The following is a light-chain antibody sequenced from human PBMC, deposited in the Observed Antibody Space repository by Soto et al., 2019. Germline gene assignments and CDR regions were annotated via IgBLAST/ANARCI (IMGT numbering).Light chain of an antibody. CDR3: SSKTSRRTPFV. CDR1: SSDVCGYNY. V-gene: IGLV2-14*01. Sequence: SSLRHLASVSASPGQSNSISCTGTSSDVCGYNYVSWYQQHPGNAPRLMIYEVNNRPSGVPNRFYGSKSGNTASLTISGLQAEDEADYYCSSKTSRRTPFVFGTGTKVTV. J-gene: IGLJ1*01. CDR2: EVN.